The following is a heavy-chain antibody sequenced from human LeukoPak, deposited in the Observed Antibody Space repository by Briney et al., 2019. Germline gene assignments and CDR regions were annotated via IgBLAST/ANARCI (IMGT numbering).Heavy chain of an antibody. CDR2: IYYSGST. CDR3: ARAEWELPFDY. CDR1: GGSISSGDYY. D-gene: IGHD1-26*01. V-gene: IGHV4-30-4*08. Sequence: SETLSLTCTVSGGSISSGDYYWSWIRQPPGKGLEWIGCIYYSGSTYYNPSLKSRVTISVDTSKNQFSLKLSSVTAADTAVYYCARAEWELPFDYWGQGTLVTVSS. J-gene: IGHJ4*02.